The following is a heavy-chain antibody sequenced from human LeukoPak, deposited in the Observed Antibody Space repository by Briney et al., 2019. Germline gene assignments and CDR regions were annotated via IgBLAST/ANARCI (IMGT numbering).Heavy chain of an antibody. CDR1: GFTFSSYA. Sequence: GGSLRLSCAASGFTFSSYAMSWVRQAPGKGLEWVSAISGSGGSTYYADSVKGRFTISRDNSKNTPYLQMNSLRAGDTAVYYCAKDQNYDILTGYVEGDYFDYWGQGTLVTVSS. J-gene: IGHJ4*02. V-gene: IGHV3-23*01. D-gene: IGHD3-9*01. CDR3: AKDQNYDILTGYVEGDYFDY. CDR2: ISGSGGST.